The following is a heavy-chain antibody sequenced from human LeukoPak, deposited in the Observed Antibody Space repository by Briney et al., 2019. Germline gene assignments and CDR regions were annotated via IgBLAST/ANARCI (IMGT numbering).Heavy chain of an antibody. J-gene: IGHJ5*02. CDR2: MYYSGST. V-gene: IGHV4-39*01. CDR3: ARHTRSIAVAGTRDSFDP. Sequence: SETLSLTCTVPGDSVSSTRYYSGWIRQPPGKGLEWIGSMYYSGSTYYNPSLKSRVSISEDASKHQVYLELGSVTAADTAVYYCARHTRSIAVAGTRDSFDPWGQGTLVTVSS. D-gene: IGHD6-19*01. CDR1: GDSVSSTRYY.